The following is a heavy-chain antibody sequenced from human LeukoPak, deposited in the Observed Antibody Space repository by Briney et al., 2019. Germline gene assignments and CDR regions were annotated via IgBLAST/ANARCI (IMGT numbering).Heavy chain of an antibody. D-gene: IGHD5-12*01. CDR1: GGSISSGDYY. CDR3: ARGAPYSGYDFDY. J-gene: IGHJ4*02. V-gene: IGHV4-30-4*01. CDR2: IYYSGST. Sequence: SETLSLTCTVSGGSISSGDYYWSWIRQPPGKGLEWIGYIYYSGSTYYNPSLKSRVTISVDTSKNQFSLKLSSATAADTAVYYCARGAPYSGYDFDYWGQGTLVTVSS.